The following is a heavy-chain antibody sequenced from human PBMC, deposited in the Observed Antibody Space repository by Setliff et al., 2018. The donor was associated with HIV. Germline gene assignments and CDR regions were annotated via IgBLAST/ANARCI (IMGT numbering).Heavy chain of an antibody. J-gene: IGHJ2*01. CDR3: ARAAYSGTYLWEPATDL. Sequence: PSETLSLTCSVSGGSIRSGSYYWSWIRQPAGKGLEWIGHIYTSGKTHYSPSLKSRITISADTSKNQLSLNLSSVTAADTAVYYCARAAYSGTYLWEPATDLWGRGTLVTVSS. D-gene: IGHD1-26*01. CDR2: IYTSGKT. CDR1: GGSIRSGSYY. V-gene: IGHV4-61*09.